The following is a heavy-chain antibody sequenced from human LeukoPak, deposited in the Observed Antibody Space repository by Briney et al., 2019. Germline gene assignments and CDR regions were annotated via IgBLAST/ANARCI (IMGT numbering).Heavy chain of an antibody. CDR1: GYTFTCYY. Sequence: ASVKVSCKASGYTFTCYYMHWVRQAPGQGLEWMGWINPNSGGTNYAQKFQGRVTMTRDTSISTAYMELSRLRSDDTAVYYCARVPTGFPGTTPKMRNWFDPWGQGTLVTVSS. V-gene: IGHV1-2*02. CDR2: INPNSGGT. CDR3: ARVPTGFPGTTPKMRNWFDP. D-gene: IGHD1-7*01. J-gene: IGHJ5*02.